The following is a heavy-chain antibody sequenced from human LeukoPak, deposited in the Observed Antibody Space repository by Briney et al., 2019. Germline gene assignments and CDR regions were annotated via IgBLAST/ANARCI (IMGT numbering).Heavy chain of an antibody. CDR1: GFAFSSQD. D-gene: IGHD6-13*01. V-gene: IGHV3-48*02. CDR2: ISGNSGTI. J-gene: IGHJ5*02. CDR3: ASRTAGNNWFDP. Sequence: PGGSLRLSRAASGFAFSSQDMGWVRQAPGKGLEWVSYISGNSGTIYYADSVRGRFTISRDNAKNSLYLQMNSLRDEDTAVYYCASRTAGNNWFDPWGQGTLVTVSS.